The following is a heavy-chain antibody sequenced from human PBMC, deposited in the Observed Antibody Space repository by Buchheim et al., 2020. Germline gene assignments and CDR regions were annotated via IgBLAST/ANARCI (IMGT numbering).Heavy chain of an antibody. V-gene: IGHV3-21*01. Sequence: EVQLVESGGGLVKPGGSLRLSCAASGFTFSNYRMNWVRQAPGRGLEWVSSISSSSSYIYYADPVKGRFTISRDDAKNSLYLQMNSLRAEDTAVYYCAGDAKMAKNNYYFAYWGQGTL. CDR2: ISSSSSYI. CDR3: AGDAKMAKNNYYFAY. D-gene: IGHD5-24*01. J-gene: IGHJ4*02. CDR1: GFTFSNYR.